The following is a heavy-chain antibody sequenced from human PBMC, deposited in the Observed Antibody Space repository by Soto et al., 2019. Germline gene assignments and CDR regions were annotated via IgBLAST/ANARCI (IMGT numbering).Heavy chain of an antibody. D-gene: IGHD3-3*01. V-gene: IGHV4-59*08. CDR1: GGSISSYY. Sequence: SETLSLTCTVSGGSISSYYWSWIRQPPGKGLEWIGYIYYSGSTNYNPSLKSRVTISVDTSKNQFSLKLSSVTAADTAVYYCARHYDFWSGRKVGFDPWGQGTLVTVSS. J-gene: IGHJ5*02. CDR3: ARHYDFWSGRKVGFDP. CDR2: IYYSGST.